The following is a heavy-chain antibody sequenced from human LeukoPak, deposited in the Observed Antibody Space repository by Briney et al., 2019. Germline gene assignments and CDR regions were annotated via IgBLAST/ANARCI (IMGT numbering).Heavy chain of an antibody. J-gene: IGHJ4*02. CDR1: GYTFTSYG. D-gene: IGHD2-2*01. CDR3: ARDISRGYCSSTSCPQGY. Sequence: ASVKVSRKASGYTFTSYGISWVRQAPGQGLEWMGWISAYNGNTNYAQKLQGRVTMTTDTSTSTAYMELRSLRSDDMAVYYCARDISRGYCSSTSCPQGYWGQGTLVTVSS. CDR2: ISAYNGNT. V-gene: IGHV1-18*03.